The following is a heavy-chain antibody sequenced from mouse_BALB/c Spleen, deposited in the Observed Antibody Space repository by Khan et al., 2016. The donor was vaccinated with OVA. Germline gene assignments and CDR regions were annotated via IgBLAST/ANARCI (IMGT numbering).Heavy chain of an antibody. Sequence: VQLVESGPGLVAPSQSLSITCTVSGFSLSRYNIHWVRQPPGKGLAWLGMIWAGGGTDYNSTLKSRLNISKDNSKSQVFLKMNSLQTDDTAMYYGARAYYRYDGYYAMDFVGQGTSVTVSS. V-gene: IGHV2-6-4*01. CDR2: IWAGGGT. D-gene: IGHD2-14*01. CDR1: GFSLSRYN. J-gene: IGHJ4*01. CDR3: ARAYYRYDGYYAMDF.